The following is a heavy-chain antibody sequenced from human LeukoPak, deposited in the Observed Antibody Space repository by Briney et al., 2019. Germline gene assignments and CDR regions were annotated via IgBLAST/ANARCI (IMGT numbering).Heavy chain of an antibody. Sequence: GETLKISCKGSGYSFASYWIGWVRQMPGKGLEWMGIIYPGDSDTRYSPSFQGQVTISADKSISTAYLQWSSLKASDTAMYYCARRRRAAARAYYYYYYMDVWGKGTTVTVSS. CDR1: GYSFASYW. CDR3: ARRRRAAARAYYYYYYMDV. CDR2: IYPGDSDT. D-gene: IGHD6-13*01. V-gene: IGHV5-51*01. J-gene: IGHJ6*03.